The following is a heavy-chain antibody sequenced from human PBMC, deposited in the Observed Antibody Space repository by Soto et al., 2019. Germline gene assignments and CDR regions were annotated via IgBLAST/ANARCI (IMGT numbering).Heavy chain of an antibody. CDR2: ISGSGGST. Sequence: GGSLRLSCAASGFTFSSYAMSWVRQAPGKGLEWVSAISGSGGSTYYADSVKGRFTISRDNSKNTLYLQMNSLRAEDTAVYYCAKVVIAVAGTRYYFDFWGQGPLVTVS. D-gene: IGHD6-19*01. CDR1: GFTFSSYA. V-gene: IGHV3-23*01. J-gene: IGHJ4*02. CDR3: AKVVIAVAGTRYYFDF.